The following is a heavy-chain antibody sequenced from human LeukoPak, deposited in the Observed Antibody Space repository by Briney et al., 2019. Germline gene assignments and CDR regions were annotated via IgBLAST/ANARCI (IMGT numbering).Heavy chain of an antibody. CDR1: GGSISSGGYY. D-gene: IGHD4-23*01. Sequence: PSQTLSLTCTVSGGSISSGGYYWSWIRQHPGKGLEWIGYIYYSGSTYYNPSLKCRVTISVDTSKNQFSLKLSSVTAADTAVYYCARDTLMTTVAIDAFDIWGQGTMVTVSS. J-gene: IGHJ3*02. V-gene: IGHV4-31*03. CDR3: ARDTLMTTVAIDAFDI. CDR2: IYYSGST.